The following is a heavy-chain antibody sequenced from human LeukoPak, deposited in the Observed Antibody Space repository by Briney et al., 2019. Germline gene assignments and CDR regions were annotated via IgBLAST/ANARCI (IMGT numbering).Heavy chain of an antibody. V-gene: IGHV5-51*01. CDR2: IFPADSDT. Sequence: GGPLQISCKGSGYSFTSYWVAWVRQLPGKGLEWMGIIFPADSDTRYSPSFQGQVTISVDKSINTAYLQWSSLKASDTAMYYCARHRYFQLWGQGTLVTVSS. CDR1: GYSFTSYW. J-gene: IGHJ1*01. CDR3: ARHRYFQL.